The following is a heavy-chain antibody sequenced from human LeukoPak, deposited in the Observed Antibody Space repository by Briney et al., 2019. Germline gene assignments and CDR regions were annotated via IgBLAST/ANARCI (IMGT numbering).Heavy chain of an antibody. CDR3: AREEYSSTKGFDY. J-gene: IGHJ4*02. CDR1: GFTVSSNY. V-gene: IGHV3-53*01. Sequence: GGSLRLSCAASGFTVSSNYMSWVRQAPGKGLEWVSVIYSGGSTYYADSVKGRFTISRDNSKNTLYLQMNSLRAEDTAVYYCAREEYSSTKGFDYWGQGTLVTVSS. CDR2: IYSGGST. D-gene: IGHD6-6*01.